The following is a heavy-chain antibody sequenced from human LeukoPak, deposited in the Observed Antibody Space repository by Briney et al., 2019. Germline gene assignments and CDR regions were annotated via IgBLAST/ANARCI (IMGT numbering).Heavy chain of an antibody. CDR2: ISYSGST. CDR3: ARGRTFGGVVGFDF. D-gene: IGHD3-16*01. V-gene: IGHV4-59*01. CDR1: GGSISNYY. Sequence: SETLSLTCTVSGGSISNYYWSWIRQPPGKGLEWIGYISYSGSTDYNPSLKSRVTISADTSKNQFSLNLRSVTAADTAVYYCARGRTFGGVVGFDFWGQGTMVTVSS. J-gene: IGHJ3*01.